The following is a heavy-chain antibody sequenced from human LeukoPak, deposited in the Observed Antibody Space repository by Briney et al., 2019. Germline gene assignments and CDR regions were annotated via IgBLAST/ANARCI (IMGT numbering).Heavy chain of an antibody. V-gene: IGHV1-69*06. CDR3: AREVSSVVAAYYDY. CDR1: GGTFSSYA. CDR2: IIPIFGTA. D-gene: IGHD2-15*01. Sequence: LVKVSCKASGGTFSSYAISWVRQAPGQGLEWMGGIIPIFGTANYAQKFQGRVTITGDKSTSTAYMELSSLRSEDTAVYYCAREVSSVVAAYYDYWGQGTLVTVSS. J-gene: IGHJ4*02.